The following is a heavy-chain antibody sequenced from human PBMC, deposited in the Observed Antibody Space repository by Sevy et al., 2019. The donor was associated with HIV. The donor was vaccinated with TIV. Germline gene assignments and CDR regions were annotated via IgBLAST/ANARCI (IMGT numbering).Heavy chain of an antibody. CDR2: ISYDGSNQ. D-gene: IGHD2-2*01. V-gene: IGHV3-30*04. CDR1: GFTFSSYA. CDR3: ARVQPDHYCSSTSCYRLTNYYYGMDV. J-gene: IGHJ6*02. Sequence: GGSLRLSCAASGFTFSSYAMHWVRQAPGKGLEWVAVISYDGSNQYYADSVKGRFTISRDNSKNTLYLQMNSLRAEDTAVDYCARVQPDHYCSSTSCYRLTNYYYGMDVWGQGTTVTVS.